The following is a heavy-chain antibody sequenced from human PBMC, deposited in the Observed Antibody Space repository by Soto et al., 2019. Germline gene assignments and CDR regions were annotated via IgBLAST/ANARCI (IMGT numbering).Heavy chain of an antibody. D-gene: IGHD6-19*01. CDR3: ARGPGDGWYFRFDP. CDR1: GGSVSSGSYY. J-gene: IGHJ5*02. CDR2: IYYSGST. Sequence: QVQLQESGPGLVKPSETLSLTCTVSGGSVSSGSYYWSWIRQPPGKGLEWIGYIYYSGSTNYNPSLKSRVTISVDTSKNQFSLKLSSVTAADTAVYYCARGPGDGWYFRFDPWGQGTLVTVSS. V-gene: IGHV4-61*01.